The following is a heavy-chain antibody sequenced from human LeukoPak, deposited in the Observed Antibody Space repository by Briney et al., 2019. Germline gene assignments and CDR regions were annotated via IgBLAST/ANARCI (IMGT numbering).Heavy chain of an antibody. CDR3: ARGRTAHTYYDSCGDCDY. Sequence: ASVKVSCKASGYTFTSHDINWVRQATGQGLEWMGWMNPNSGNTGYAQKFQGRVTMTRNTSISTAYMELSSLRSEDTAVYYCARGRTAHTYYDSCGDCDYWGQGTLVTVSS. CDR2: MNPNSGNT. V-gene: IGHV1-8*01. CDR1: GYTFTSHD. D-gene: IGHD3-22*01. J-gene: IGHJ4*02.